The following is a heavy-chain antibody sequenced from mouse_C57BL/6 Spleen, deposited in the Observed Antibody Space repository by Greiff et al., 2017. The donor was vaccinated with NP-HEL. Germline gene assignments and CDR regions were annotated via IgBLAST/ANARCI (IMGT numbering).Heavy chain of an antibody. V-gene: IGHV14-2*01. CDR2: IDPEDGET. CDR1: GFNIKDYY. D-gene: IGHD2-5*01. Sequence: EVQLQESGAELVKPGASVKLSCTASGFNIKDYYMHWVKQRTEQGLEWIGRIDPEDGETKYAPNFQGKATITADTSSNTAYLQLSSLTSEDTAVYYCARGYYSNYNAMDYWGQGTSVTVSS. CDR3: ARGYYSNYNAMDY. J-gene: IGHJ4*01.